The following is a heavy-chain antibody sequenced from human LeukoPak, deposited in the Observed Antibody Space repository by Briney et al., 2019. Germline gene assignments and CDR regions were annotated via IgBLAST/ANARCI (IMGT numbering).Heavy chain of an antibody. Sequence: ASVKVSCKASGYTFTNYFMHWVRQAPGQGLEWMGIINPSGGSTTYAQKFQARVTITRDTSASTVYMELSSLTSDDTAVYYCARERWHCRGNDCYSVYYYGLDVWGQGTTVTVSS. CDR2: INPSGGST. V-gene: IGHV1-46*01. CDR1: GYTFTNYF. D-gene: IGHD2-15*01. CDR3: ARERWHCRGNDCYSVYYYGLDV. J-gene: IGHJ6*02.